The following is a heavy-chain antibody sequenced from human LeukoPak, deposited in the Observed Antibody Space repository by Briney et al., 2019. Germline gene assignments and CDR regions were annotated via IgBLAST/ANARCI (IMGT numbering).Heavy chain of an antibody. CDR1: GGTFSSYA. Sequence: SVKVSCKASGGTFSSYAISWVRQAPGQGLEWMGGIIPIFGTANYAQKFQGRVTITTDESTSTAYMELGSLRSEDTAVYYCARIPVGDYYYYMDVWGKGTTVTVSS. V-gene: IGHV1-69*05. D-gene: IGHD4-17*01. CDR2: IIPIFGTA. J-gene: IGHJ6*03. CDR3: ARIPVGDYYYYMDV.